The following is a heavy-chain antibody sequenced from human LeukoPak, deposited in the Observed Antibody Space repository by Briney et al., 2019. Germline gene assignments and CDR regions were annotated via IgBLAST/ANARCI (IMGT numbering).Heavy chain of an antibody. CDR3: ARTDSSGYYGY. CDR2: FYSGGST. V-gene: IGHV3-53*01. J-gene: IGHJ4*02. D-gene: IGHD3-22*01. CDR1: GFTVSSNY. Sequence: PGGSLRLSCAASGFTVSSNYMTWVRQAPGKGLEWVSIFYSGGSTYYADSVKGRFTISRDNSKNTLYLQMNSLRAEDTAVYYCARTDSSGYYGYWGQGTLVTVSS.